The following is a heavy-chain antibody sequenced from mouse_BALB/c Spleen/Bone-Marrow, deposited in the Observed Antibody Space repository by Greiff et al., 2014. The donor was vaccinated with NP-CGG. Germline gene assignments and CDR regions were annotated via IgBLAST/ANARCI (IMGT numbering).Heavy chain of an antibody. CDR1: GYTSSSYW. J-gene: IGHJ2*01. CDR3: ARREVSYYYDY. D-gene: IGHD2-12*01. CDR2: ILPGSGST. Sequence: QVQLKESGAELMKPGASVKISCKATGYTSSSYWIGWVKQRPGHGLEWIGEILPGSGSTNYNEKFKGKATFTADTSSNTAYMQLSSLTSEDSAVYYCARREVSYYYDYWGQGTTLTVSS. V-gene: IGHV1-9*01.